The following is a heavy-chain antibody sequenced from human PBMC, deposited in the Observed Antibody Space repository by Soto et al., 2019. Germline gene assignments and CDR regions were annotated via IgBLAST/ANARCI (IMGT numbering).Heavy chain of an antibody. CDR1: GYTFTSYD. CDR2: VNPNSGNT. V-gene: IGHV1-8*01. CDR3: ARYTVAPNAFDI. J-gene: IGHJ3*02. Sequence: ASVKVSCKASGYTFTSYDINWVRQATGQGLEWMGWVNPNSGNTGYGQRFQGRVTMTRNTSISTAYMELSSLRSEDTAVYYCARYTVAPNAFDIWGQGTMVTVSS. D-gene: IGHD4-17*01.